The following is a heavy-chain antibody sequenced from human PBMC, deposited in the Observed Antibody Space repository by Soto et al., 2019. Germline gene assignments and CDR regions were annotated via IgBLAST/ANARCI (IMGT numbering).Heavy chain of an antibody. CDR1: GYTFTGYY. J-gene: IGHJ5*02. V-gene: IGHV1-2*02. CDR2: INPNSGGT. Sequence: GASVKVSCKASGYTFTGYYMHWVRQAPGQGLEWMGWINPNSGGTNYAQKFQGRVTMTRDTSISTAYMELSRLRSDDTAVYYCARVKDADYRNWFDPWGQGTLVTVSS. D-gene: IGHD4-17*01. CDR3: ARVKDADYRNWFDP.